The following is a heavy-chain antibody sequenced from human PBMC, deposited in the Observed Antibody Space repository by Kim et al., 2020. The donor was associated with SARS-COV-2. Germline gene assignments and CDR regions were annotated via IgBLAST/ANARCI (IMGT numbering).Heavy chain of an antibody. D-gene: IGHD2-15*01. Sequence: GGSLRLSCAASGFTFSSYEMNWVRQAPGKGLEWVSYISSSGSTIYYADSVKGRFTISRDNAKNSLYLQMNSLRAEDTAVYYCARDGGVEFSYCSGGSCYLERRDRLKYYYYYYGMDVWGQGTTVTVSS. CDR3: ARDGGVEFSYCSGGSCYLERRDRLKYYYYYYGMDV. J-gene: IGHJ6*02. V-gene: IGHV3-48*03. CDR2: ISSSGSTI. CDR1: GFTFSSYE.